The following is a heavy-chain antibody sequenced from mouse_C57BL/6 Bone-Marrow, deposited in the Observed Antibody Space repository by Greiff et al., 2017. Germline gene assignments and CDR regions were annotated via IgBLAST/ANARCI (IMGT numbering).Heavy chain of an antibody. CDR2: IWGGGST. CDR1: GFSLTSYG. Sequence: QVQLQQSGPGLVAPSQSLSLSCTVSGFSLTSYGVDWVRQPPGKGLEWLGVIWGGGSTNYNSALMSRLSISKDNSKSQVFLKMNSLQTEDTAMYYWAKRGGSSDYEDMDDWGQGTSVTVTS. V-gene: IGHV2-9*01. CDR3: AKRGGSSDYEDMDD. J-gene: IGHJ4*01. D-gene: IGHD3-2*02.